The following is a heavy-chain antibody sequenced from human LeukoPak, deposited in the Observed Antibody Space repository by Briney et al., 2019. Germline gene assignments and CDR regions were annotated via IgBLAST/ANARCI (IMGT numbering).Heavy chain of an antibody. J-gene: IGHJ4*02. CDR1: GFTFSSYA. Sequence: GGSLRLSRAASGFTFSSYAMHWVRQAPGKGLEWVAVISYDGSNKYYADSVKGRFTISRDNSKNTLYLQMNSLRAEDTAVYYCARDPSIVGATIYYWGQGTLVTVSS. CDR3: ARDPSIVGATIYY. D-gene: IGHD1-26*01. V-gene: IGHV3-30-3*01. CDR2: ISYDGSNK.